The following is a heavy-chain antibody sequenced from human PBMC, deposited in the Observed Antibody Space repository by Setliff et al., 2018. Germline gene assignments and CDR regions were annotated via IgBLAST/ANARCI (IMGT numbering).Heavy chain of an antibody. CDR1: GYRFSNYG. CDR3: VRDRAAIVVGPPTAAFDI. CDR2: ISAHNDNT. J-gene: IGHJ3*02. V-gene: IGHV1-18*01. D-gene: IGHD2-2*01. Sequence: ASVKVSCKASGYRFSNYGINWVRQAPGQGLEWMGWISAHNDNTNFAQKFQGRVTLTTDTSTGTAYMEVRSLRSDDTAQYYCVRDRAAIVVGPPTAAFDIWGQGTMVTVSS.